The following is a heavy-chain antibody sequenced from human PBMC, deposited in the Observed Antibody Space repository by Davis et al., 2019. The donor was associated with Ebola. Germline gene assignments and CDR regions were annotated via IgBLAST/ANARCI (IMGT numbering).Heavy chain of an antibody. CDR2: ISGDGDST. CDR3: AKDIQKWLTYYAMDV. V-gene: IGHV3-43*02. J-gene: IGHJ6*02. Sequence: PGGSLRLSCAASGFTFDDYAMHWVRQAPGKGLEWVSLISGDGDSTYYADSVKGRFTISRDNSKNFLYLQMNSLRTEDTALYYCAKDIQKWLTYYAMDVWGQGTTVTVSS. CDR1: GFTFDDYA. D-gene: IGHD6-19*01.